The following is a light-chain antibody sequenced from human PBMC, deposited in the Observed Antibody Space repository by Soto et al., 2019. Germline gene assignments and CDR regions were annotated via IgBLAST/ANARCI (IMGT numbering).Light chain of an antibody. CDR3: QQRNSWPPLFT. J-gene: IGKJ3*01. Sequence: EILLTQSPATLSLSSGERATLSCRASQSVAGHLAWYQQKPGQAPSLLIYDASKRATGIPARFSGSGSGTDFNLTISSLQPEDFAVYYCQQRNSWPPLFTFGPGTKVEIK. CDR2: DAS. V-gene: IGKV3-11*01. CDR1: QSVAGH.